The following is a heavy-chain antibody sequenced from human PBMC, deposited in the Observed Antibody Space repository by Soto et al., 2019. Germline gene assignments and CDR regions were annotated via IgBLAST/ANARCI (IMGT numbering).Heavy chain of an antibody. CDR1: GGSMSSYY. CDR2: IYYSGST. Sequence: PSETLSLTCTVSGGSMSSYYWSWIRQPPGKGLEWIGYIYYSGSTNYNPSLKSRVTISVDTSKNQFSLKLSSVTAADTAVYYCARHYCSGGSCYPYYYYYYMDVWGKGTTVTVSS. CDR3: ARHYCSGGSCYPYYYYYYMDV. J-gene: IGHJ6*03. V-gene: IGHV4-59*08. D-gene: IGHD2-15*01.